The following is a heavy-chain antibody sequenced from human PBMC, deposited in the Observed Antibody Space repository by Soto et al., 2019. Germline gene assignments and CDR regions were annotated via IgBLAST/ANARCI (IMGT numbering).Heavy chain of an antibody. CDR1: GFTFSSYA. CDR3: AKDQYRAVAGPWDY. Sequence: GGSLRLSCAASGFTFSSYAMSWVRLAPGKGLEWVSAISGSGGSTYYADSVKGRFTISRDNSKNTLYLQMNSLRAEDTAVYYCAKDQYRAVAGPWDYWGQGTLVTVSS. CDR2: ISGSGGST. D-gene: IGHD6-19*01. J-gene: IGHJ4*02. V-gene: IGHV3-23*01.